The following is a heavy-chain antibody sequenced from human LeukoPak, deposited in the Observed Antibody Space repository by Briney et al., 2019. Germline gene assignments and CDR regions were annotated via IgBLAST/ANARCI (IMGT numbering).Heavy chain of an antibody. D-gene: IGHD3-22*01. CDR3: ARFPDYYDRSGYFDY. CDR1: GYSFTSYW. CDR2: IYPGDSDT. V-gene: IGHV5-51*01. J-gene: IGHJ4*02. Sequence: GESLKISCKGSGYSFTSYWIGWVRQMPGKCLEWMGIIYPGDSDTRYSPSFQGQVTISADKSISTAYLQWSSLKASDTAMYYCARFPDYYDRSGYFDYWGQGTLVTVSS.